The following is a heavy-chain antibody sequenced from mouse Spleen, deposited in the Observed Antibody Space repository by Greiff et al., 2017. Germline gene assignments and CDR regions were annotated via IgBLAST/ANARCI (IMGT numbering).Heavy chain of an antibody. J-gene: IGHJ2*01. V-gene: IGHV1-76*01. CDR1: GYTFTDYY. CDR3: ARDRDY. Sequence: QVQLQQSGAELVRPGASVKLSCKASGYTFTDYYINWVKQRPGQGLEWIARIYPGSGNTYYNEKFKGKATLTAEKSSSTAYMQLSSLTSEDSAVYYCARDRDYWGQGTTLTVSS. CDR2: IYPGSGNT.